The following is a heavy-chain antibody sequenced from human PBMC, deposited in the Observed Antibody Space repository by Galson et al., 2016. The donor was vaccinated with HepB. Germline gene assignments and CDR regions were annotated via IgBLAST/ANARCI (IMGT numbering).Heavy chain of an antibody. Sequence: LEWVSYISSSRSTMYYADSVKGRFTISRNNAKNSLYLQMNSLRGEDTAVYFCARDTHYWGQGTLVTVSS. J-gene: IGHJ4*02. V-gene: IGHV3-48*01. CDR3: ARDTHY. CDR2: ISSSRSTM.